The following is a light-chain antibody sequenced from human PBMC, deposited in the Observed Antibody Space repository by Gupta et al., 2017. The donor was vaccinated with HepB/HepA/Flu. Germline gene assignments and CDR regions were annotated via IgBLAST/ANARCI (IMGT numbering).Light chain of an antibody. Sequence: TQSKVSLSVALGQPASISCRSSESRVHSEGSIYFNCLHQRPGQPPRLLIYKSSSRFSGDPDRFSGSGTGTDFTLHISRGEAEDVGIYYCKQNEHFPGTFGLGTMVDIK. CDR3: KQNEHFPGT. J-gene: IGKJ1*01. CDR2: KSS. CDR1: ESRVHSEGSIY. V-gene: IGKV2-24*01.